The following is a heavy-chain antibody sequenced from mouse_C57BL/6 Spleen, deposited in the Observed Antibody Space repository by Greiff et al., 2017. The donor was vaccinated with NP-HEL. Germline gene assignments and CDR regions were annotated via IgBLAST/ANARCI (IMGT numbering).Heavy chain of an antibody. CDR2: ISSGSSTI. Sequence: EVKLMESGGGLVKPGGSLKLSCAASGFTFSDYGMHWVRQAPEKGLEWVAYISSGSSTIYYADTVKGRFTISRDNAKNTLFLQMTSLRSEDTAMYYCARQVYGSRYFDYWGQGTTLTVSS. V-gene: IGHV5-17*01. CDR3: ARQVYGSRYFDY. J-gene: IGHJ2*01. CDR1: GFTFSDYG. D-gene: IGHD1-1*01.